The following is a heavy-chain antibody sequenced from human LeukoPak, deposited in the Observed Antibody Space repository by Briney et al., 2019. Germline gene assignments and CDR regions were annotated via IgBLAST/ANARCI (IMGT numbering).Heavy chain of an antibody. CDR2: INHSGST. J-gene: IGHJ5*02. V-gene: IGHV4-34*01. Sequence: SETLSLTCAVYGGSFSDYYWSWIRQSPGKGLEWIGEINHSGSTYYNPSLKSRVTISLDTSKSQFSLKLTSVTAADTAVYYCARKQGGQLVNTRRWFDPWGQGTLVTVSS. CDR1: GGSFSDYY. D-gene: IGHD6-13*01. CDR3: ARKQGGQLVNTRRWFDP.